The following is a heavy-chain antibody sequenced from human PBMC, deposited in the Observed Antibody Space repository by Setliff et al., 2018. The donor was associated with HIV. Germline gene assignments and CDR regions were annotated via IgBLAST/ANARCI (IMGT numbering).Heavy chain of an antibody. V-gene: IGHV2-70*11. CDR3: AHEPPQSGARWFDP. CDR2: IDWDDDK. D-gene: IGHD2-15*01. CDR1: VFSLSTTGMS. Sequence: SGPTLVNPTQTLTLTCSFSVFSLSTTGMSLSWIRQPPGKALEWLARIDWDDDKYYSTSLKTRLTISKDTSKNQVVLTMTNMDPVDTATYYCAHEPPQSGARWFDPWGQGTLVTVS. J-gene: IGHJ5*02.